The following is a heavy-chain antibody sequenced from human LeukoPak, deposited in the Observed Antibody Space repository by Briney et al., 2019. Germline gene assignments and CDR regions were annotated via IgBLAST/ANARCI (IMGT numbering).Heavy chain of an antibody. Sequence: ASVKVSCKASGGTFSSYAISWVRQAPGQGLEWMGRIIPILGIANYAQKFQGRVTIIADKSTSTSYMELSSLRSEDTAVYYCARVSDYYDSSGYLDYWGQGTLVTVSS. V-gene: IGHV1-69*04. D-gene: IGHD3-22*01. CDR1: GGTFSSYA. CDR2: IIPILGIA. J-gene: IGHJ4*02. CDR3: ARVSDYYDSSGYLDY.